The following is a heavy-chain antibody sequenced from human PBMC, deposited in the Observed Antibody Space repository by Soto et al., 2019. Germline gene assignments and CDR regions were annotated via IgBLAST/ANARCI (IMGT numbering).Heavy chain of an antibody. D-gene: IGHD3-22*01. Sequence: PGGSLRLSCAASGFTFSNAWINWVRQAPGKGLEWVGRIKSKTDGGTTDFAASVKGRFAISRDDSINMVFMQMNSLKTEDTAVYYCTTDSYITMIPVRFDSWGQGTPVTVSS. CDR2: IKSKTDGGTT. V-gene: IGHV3-15*07. CDR3: TTDSYITMIPVRFDS. CDR1: GFTFSNAW. J-gene: IGHJ4*02.